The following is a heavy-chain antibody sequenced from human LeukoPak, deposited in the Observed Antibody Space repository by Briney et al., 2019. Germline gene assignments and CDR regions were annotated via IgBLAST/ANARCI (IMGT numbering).Heavy chain of an antibody. D-gene: IGHD1-26*01. CDR2: ISAYNGNT. CDR1: GYSFTNYD. J-gene: IGHJ4*02. V-gene: IGHV1-18*01. Sequence: ASVKVSCKTSGYSFTNYDIDWVRQAPGQGLEWMGWISAYNGNTNYAQKFQGRVTLTADTSTSTAYMELRSLRSEDTAVYYCARRTELWGQGTLVTVSS. CDR3: ARRTEL.